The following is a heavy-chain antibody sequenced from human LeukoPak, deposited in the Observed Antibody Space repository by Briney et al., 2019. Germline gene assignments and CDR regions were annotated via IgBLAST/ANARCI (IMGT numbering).Heavy chain of an antibody. CDR1: GFTFSSYS. J-gene: IGHJ6*02. CDR3: ARDPTDFWSGYSFYYYYGMDV. V-gene: IGHV3-21*01. CDR2: ISSSSSYI. Sequence: PGGSLRLSCAASGFTFSSYSMNWVRQAPGKGLEWVSSISSSSSYIYYADSVKGRFTISRDNAKNSLYLQMNSLRAEDTAVYYCARDPTDFWSGYSFYYYYGMDVWGQGTTVTVSS. D-gene: IGHD3-3*01.